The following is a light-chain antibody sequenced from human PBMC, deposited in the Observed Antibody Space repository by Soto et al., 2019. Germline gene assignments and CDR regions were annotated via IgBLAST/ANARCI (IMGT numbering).Light chain of an antibody. CDR3: AAWDDSLNGSYV. V-gene: IGLV1-44*01. CDR2: NNN. J-gene: IGLJ1*01. CDR1: SSNIGSNT. Sequence: QSVLTQPPSASGTPGQRVTISCSGSSSNIGSNTVNWYQQLPGTAPKLLIYNNNQRPSGVPDRFSGSKSGTSASLAISGLQSEDEADYYCAAWDDSLNGSYVFGTGTKVTVL.